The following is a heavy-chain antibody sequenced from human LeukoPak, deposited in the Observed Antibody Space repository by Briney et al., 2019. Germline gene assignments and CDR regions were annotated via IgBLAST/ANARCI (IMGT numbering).Heavy chain of an antibody. J-gene: IGHJ6*03. CDR1: GGTFSSYA. CDR3: ARDERITGSPGKYYYYYYYMDV. CDR2: IIPIFGTA. V-gene: IGHV1-69*05. D-gene: IGHD1-20*01. Sequence: SVKVSCKASGGTFSSYAISWVRRAPGQGLEWMGGIIPIFGTANYAQKFQGRVTITTDESTSTAYMELSSLRSEDTAVYYCARDERITGSPGKYYYYYYYMDVWGKGTTVTVSS.